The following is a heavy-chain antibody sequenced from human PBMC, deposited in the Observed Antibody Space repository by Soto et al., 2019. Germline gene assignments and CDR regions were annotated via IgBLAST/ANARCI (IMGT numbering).Heavy chain of an antibody. CDR3: ARVHSVYCSSTSCYGPFDP. V-gene: IGHV1-69*13. CDR2: IVPIVDTS. D-gene: IGHD2-2*01. J-gene: IGHJ5*02. CDR1: GGTFSSYA. Sequence: SVKVSCKTSGGTFSSYAISWVRQAPGQGLEWMGGIVPIVDTSTYAQKFQGRVTITADESTSTIYMELSSLRTDDTAVYFCARVHSVYCSSTSCYGPFDPWGQGTLVTVSS.